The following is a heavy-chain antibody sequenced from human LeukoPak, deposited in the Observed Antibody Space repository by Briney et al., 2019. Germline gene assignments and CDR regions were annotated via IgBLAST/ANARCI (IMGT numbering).Heavy chain of an antibody. CDR3: ARVRWDYGDYRYFDY. CDR2: IYYSGST. J-gene: IGHJ4*02. CDR1: GGSISSGDYY. V-gene: IGHV4-30-4*01. Sequence: PSETLSLTCTVSGGSISSGDYYWSWIRQPPGKGLEWIGYIYYSGSTYYNPSLKSRVTISVDTSKNQFSLKLSSVTAADTAVYYCARVRWDYGDYRYFDYWGQGTLVTVSS. D-gene: IGHD4-17*01.